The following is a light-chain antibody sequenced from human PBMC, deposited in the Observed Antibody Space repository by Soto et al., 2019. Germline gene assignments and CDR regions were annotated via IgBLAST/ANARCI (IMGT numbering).Light chain of an antibody. CDR1: SSDVGAYNY. CDR2: EVN. CDR3: SSYVGSNNLV. V-gene: IGLV2-8*01. Sequence: QSALTQPPSASGSPGQSVTISCTGTSSDVGAYNYVSWYQQHPGKAPKLMIYEVNKWPSGVPDRFSGSKSGNTASLTVSGLQAEDEADYYCSSYVGSNNLVFGGGTKLTVL. J-gene: IGLJ2*01.